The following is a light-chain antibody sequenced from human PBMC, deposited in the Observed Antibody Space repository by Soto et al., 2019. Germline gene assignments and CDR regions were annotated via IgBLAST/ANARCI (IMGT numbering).Light chain of an antibody. CDR3: SSYTGSSSVV. Sequence: QSALTQPASVSGSPGQSITISCTGTSSDVGRYDLVSWYQQHPGKAPRLLIYEVTNRPSGVSDRFSGSKSGKTASVTISGLQAEDEADYYCSSYTGSSSVVFGGGTKVTVL. V-gene: IGLV2-23*02. CDR1: SSDVGRYDL. J-gene: IGLJ3*02. CDR2: EVT.